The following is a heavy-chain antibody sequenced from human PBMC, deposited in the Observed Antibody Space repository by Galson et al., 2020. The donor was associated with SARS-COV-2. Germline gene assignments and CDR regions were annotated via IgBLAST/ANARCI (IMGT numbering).Heavy chain of an antibody. Sequence: SETLSLTCTVSGGSISNSLYYWAWIRHPPGKGLEWIGNIHYSGKTYYNPSLESRLTMSLDTSKNHFSLKLNSVTAADTAVYYCAREDDILAGYTFDDWGQGTLVPVSS. CDR3: AREDDILAGYTFDD. D-gene: IGHD3-9*01. CDR1: GGSISNSLYY. J-gene: IGHJ4*02. CDR2: IHYSGKT. V-gene: IGHV4-39*07.